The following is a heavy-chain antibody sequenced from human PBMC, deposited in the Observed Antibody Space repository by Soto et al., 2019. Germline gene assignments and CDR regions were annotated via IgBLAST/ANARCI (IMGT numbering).Heavy chain of an antibody. CDR3: ARGSGTSRDYFDY. CDR2: ISSSSSAI. J-gene: IGHJ4*01. Sequence: EVQLVESGGGLVQPGGSLRLSCAASGFTFSSYSMNWVRQAPGKGLEWVSVISSSSSAIYYADSVKGRFTISRDNAKNSLCLQMNSPRAEDTAVYYCARGSGTSRDYFDYWVHGTLVTVSS. D-gene: IGHD2-2*01. V-gene: IGHV3-48*01. CDR1: GFTFSSYS.